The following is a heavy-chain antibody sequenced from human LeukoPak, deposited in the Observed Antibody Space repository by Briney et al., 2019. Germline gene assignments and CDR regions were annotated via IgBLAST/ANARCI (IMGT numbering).Heavy chain of an antibody. D-gene: IGHD6-13*01. J-gene: IGHJ1*01. CDR1: GGSISSYY. CDR2: IYYSGST. CDR3: ATYIAAAGTRYFQH. V-gene: IGHV4-59*01. Sequence: PSQTLSLTCTVSGGSISSYYWSWIRQPPGKGLEWIGYIYYSGSTNYNPSLKSRVTISVDTSKNQFSLKLSSVTAADTAVYYCATYIAAAGTRYFQHWGQGTLVTVSS.